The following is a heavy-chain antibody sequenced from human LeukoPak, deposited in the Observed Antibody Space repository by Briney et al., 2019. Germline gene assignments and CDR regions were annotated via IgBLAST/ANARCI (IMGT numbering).Heavy chain of an antibody. CDR2: ISGSGGIT. CDR1: GFTFSSYG. Sequence: GGSLRLSCTASGFTFSSYGMNWVRQAPGKGLEWVSGISGSGGITHYADSVRGRFTISRDNSKNTLYLQMNRRRAEDTAVYYCAKDPTDFDSSGQTYFDYWGQGSLVTVSS. J-gene: IGHJ4*02. CDR3: AKDPTDFDSSGQTYFDY. D-gene: IGHD3-22*01. V-gene: IGHV3-23*01.